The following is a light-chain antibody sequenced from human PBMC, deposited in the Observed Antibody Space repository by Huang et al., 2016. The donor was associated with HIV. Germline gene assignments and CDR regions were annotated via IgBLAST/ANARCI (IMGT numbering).Light chain of an antibody. J-gene: IGKJ3*01. CDR2: GAA. CDR1: QSVSSSY. CDR3: QQYGSSPFT. V-gene: IGKV3-20*01. Sequence: EIVLTQSPGTLSLSPGERANLSCRASQSVSSSYLAWYQQKPGQAPRLLIYGAARRATGLPDRFSGIGSGTDFTLTISRLEPEDFAVYYCQQYGSSPFTFGPGTKVDIK.